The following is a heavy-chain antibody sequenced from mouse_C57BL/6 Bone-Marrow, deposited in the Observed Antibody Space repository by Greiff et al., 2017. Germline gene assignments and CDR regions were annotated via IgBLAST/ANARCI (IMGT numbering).Heavy chain of an antibody. V-gene: IGHV1-69*01. CDR1: GYTFTSYW. J-gene: IGHJ2*01. CDR3: ARGGYYGSNFFDY. Sequence: VQLKQPGAELVMPGASVTLSCKASGYTFTSYWMHWVKQRPGQGLEWIGEIDPSDSYTNYNQKFKGKSTLTVDKSSSTSYMQLSRLTSEDSAVYYCARGGYYGSNFFDYWGQGTTLTVSS. CDR2: IDPSDSYT. D-gene: IGHD1-1*01.